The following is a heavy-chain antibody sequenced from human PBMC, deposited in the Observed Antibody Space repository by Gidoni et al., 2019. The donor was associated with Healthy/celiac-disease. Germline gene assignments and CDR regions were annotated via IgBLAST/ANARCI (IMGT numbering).Heavy chain of an antibody. CDR3: AREKGLWFGELLRQGGWFDP. CDR1: GGSISSGCYY. J-gene: IGHJ5*02. V-gene: IGHV4-31*03. CDR2: IYYSGST. Sequence: QVQLQESGPGLVKPSQTLSLTCTVSGGSISSGCYYWSWIRQHPGKGLEWIGYIYYSGSTYYNPSLKGRVTISVDTSKNQFSLKLSSVTAADTAVYYCAREKGLWFGELLRQGGWFDPWGQGTLVTVSS. D-gene: IGHD3-10*01.